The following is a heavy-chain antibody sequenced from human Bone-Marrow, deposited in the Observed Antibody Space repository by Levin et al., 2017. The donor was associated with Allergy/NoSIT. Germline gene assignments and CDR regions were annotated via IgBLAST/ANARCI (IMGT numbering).Heavy chain of an antibody. CDR3: AGSSGSYFKLTIDY. CDR1: GGTFSSYA. V-gene: IGHV1-69*13. Sequence: GASVKVSCKASGGTFSSYAISWVRQAPGQGLEWMGGIIPIFGTANYAQKFQGRVTITADESTSTAYMELSSLRSEDTAVYYCAGSSGSYFKLTIDYWGQGTLVTVSS. CDR2: IIPIFGTA. J-gene: IGHJ4*02. D-gene: IGHD3-10*01.